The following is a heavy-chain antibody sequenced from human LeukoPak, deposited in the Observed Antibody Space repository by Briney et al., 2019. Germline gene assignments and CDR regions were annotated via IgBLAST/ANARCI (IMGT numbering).Heavy chain of an antibody. D-gene: IGHD1-26*01. Sequence: SGTLSLTCAVSGGSISSSNWWSWVRQPPGKGLEWIGEIYHSGSTNYTPSLKSRVIISIDKSKNQFSLKLTSVTAADTAVYYCARVRASKDFDYWGQGTLVTVSS. CDR1: GGSISSSNW. CDR3: ARVRASKDFDY. J-gene: IGHJ4*02. CDR2: IYHSGST. V-gene: IGHV4-4*02.